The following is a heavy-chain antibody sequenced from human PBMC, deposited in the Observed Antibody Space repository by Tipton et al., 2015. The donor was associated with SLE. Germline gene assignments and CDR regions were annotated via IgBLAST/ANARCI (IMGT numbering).Heavy chain of an antibody. CDR1: GGSFTENY. J-gene: IGHJ4*02. CDR3: ARDGDLSMVDY. V-gene: IGHV4-34*01. CDR2: INYSGIT. Sequence: TLSLTCAVYGGSFTENYWSWIRQPPGKGLEWIGEINYSGITTYNPSLKSRVSMSVDTSKNQISLKLTSLTAADTAVYYCARDGDLSMVDYWGQGTLVSVSS. D-gene: IGHD7-27*01.